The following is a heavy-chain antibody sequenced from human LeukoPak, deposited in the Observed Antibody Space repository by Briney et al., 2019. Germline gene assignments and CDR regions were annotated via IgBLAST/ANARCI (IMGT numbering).Heavy chain of an antibody. CDR1: GFNFKYAW. Sequence: GGSLRPSCAASGFNFKYAWMTWVRQAPGKGLEWVSAISGSGGSTYYADSVKGRFTISRDNSKNTLYLQMNSLRAEDTAVYYCAKDPQWLAPEGYFDYWGQGTLVTVSS. CDR3: AKDPQWLAPEGYFDY. D-gene: IGHD6-19*01. J-gene: IGHJ4*02. CDR2: ISGSGGST. V-gene: IGHV3-23*01.